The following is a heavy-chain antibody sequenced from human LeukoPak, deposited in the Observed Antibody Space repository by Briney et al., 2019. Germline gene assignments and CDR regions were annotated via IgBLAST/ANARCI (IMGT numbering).Heavy chain of an antibody. D-gene: IGHD3-10*01. J-gene: IGHJ5*02. CDR3: ARDRHDLNPLGRRYPHNWFDP. CDR1: GGSISSGGYS. Sequence: PSETLSLTCAVSGGSISSGGYSWSWIRQPPGEGLEWIGYIYHSGSTYYNPSLKSRVTISVDRSKNQFSLKLSSVTAADTAVYYCARDRHDLNPLGRRYPHNWFDPWGQGTLVTVSS. CDR2: IYHSGST. V-gene: IGHV4-30-2*01.